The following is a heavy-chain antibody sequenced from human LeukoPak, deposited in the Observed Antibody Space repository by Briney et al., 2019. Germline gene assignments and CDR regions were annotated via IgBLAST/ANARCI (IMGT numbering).Heavy chain of an antibody. D-gene: IGHD6-13*01. CDR2: ISYDGSNK. CDR3: AKARAARSSSPRVDY. V-gene: IGHV3-30*18. CDR1: GFTFSDYY. Sequence: PGGSLRLSCAASGFTFSDYYMSWIRQAPGKGLEWVAVISYDGSNKYYADSVKGRFTISRDNSKNTLYLQMNSLRAEDTAVYYCAKARAARSSSPRVDYWGQGTLVTVSS. J-gene: IGHJ4*02.